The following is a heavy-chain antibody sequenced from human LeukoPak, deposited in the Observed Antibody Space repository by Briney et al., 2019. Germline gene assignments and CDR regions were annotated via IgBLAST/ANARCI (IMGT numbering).Heavy chain of an antibody. V-gene: IGHV3-23*01. J-gene: IGHJ6*02. Sequence: PGGSLRLSCAASGFTFSSYAMSWVRQAPGKGLEWVSAISGSGGSTYYADSVKGRFTISRDNSKNTLYLQMNSLRAEDTAVYYCAKRGPNSGSYYRPYYYYGMDVWGQGTTVTVSS. D-gene: IGHD1-26*01. CDR3: AKRGPNSGSYYRPYYYYGMDV. CDR1: GFTFSSYA. CDR2: ISGSGGST.